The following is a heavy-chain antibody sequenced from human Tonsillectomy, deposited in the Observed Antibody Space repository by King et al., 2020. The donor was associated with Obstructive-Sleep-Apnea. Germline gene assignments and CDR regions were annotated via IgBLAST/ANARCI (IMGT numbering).Heavy chain of an antibody. CDR2: IYYSGST. Sequence: QLQESGPGLVKPSQTLSLTCTVSGGSISIGDYYWSWIRQPPGKGLEWIGYIYYSGSTYYNPSLKSRVTISVDTSKNQFSLKPSSVTAADTAVYYCARVGTYYYDSSGYRYFDYWGQGTLVTVSS. CDR1: GGSISIGDYY. CDR3: ARVGTYYYDSSGYRYFDY. J-gene: IGHJ4*02. D-gene: IGHD3-22*01. V-gene: IGHV4-30-4*01.